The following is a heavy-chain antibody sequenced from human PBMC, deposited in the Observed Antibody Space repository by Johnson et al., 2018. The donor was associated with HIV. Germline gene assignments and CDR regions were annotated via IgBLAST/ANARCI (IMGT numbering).Heavy chain of an antibody. Sequence: VQLVESGGGLVQPGGSLRLSCAASGFTFSSYWMHWVRQAPGKGLVWVSRINSDGSSTSYVDSLRGRFTISRDNAKNSLSLQMTSLRAEDTAIYYCAREGRFLGAFDIWGQGTMVTVSS. CDR2: INSDGSST. V-gene: IGHV3-74*01. CDR3: AREGRFLGAFDI. CDR1: GFTFSSYW. D-gene: IGHD2/OR15-2a*01. J-gene: IGHJ3*02.